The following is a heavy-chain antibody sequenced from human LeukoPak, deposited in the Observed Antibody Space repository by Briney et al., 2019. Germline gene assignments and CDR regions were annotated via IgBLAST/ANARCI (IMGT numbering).Heavy chain of an antibody. CDR3: ARGGRSGSP. J-gene: IGHJ5*02. CDR1: GFIFSSYW. V-gene: IGHV3-7*01. CDR2: IKQDGSDK. D-gene: IGHD1-26*01. Sequence: PGGSPRLSCAASGFIFSSYWMTWVRQAPGKGLEWVANIKQDGSDKYYVDSVGGRFTISRDNAKNSLFLQMNSLRAEDAAVYYCARGGRSGSPWGQGTLVTVSS.